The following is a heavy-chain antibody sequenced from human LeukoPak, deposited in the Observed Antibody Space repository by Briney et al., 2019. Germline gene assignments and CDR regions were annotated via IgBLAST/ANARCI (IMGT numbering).Heavy chain of an antibody. CDR1: GFTFSSYS. CDR2: ISSSGSTI. Sequence: PGGSLRLSCAASGFTFSSYSMNWVRQAPGKGLEWVSYISSSGSTIYYADSVKGRFTISRDNAKNSLYLQMNSLRAEDTAVYYCARVGAPGYAYYFDYWGQGTLVTVSS. V-gene: IGHV3-48*04. D-gene: IGHD5-12*01. CDR3: ARVGAPGYAYYFDY. J-gene: IGHJ4*02.